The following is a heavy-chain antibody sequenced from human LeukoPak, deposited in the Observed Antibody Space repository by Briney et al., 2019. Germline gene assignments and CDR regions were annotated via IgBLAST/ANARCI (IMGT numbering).Heavy chain of an antibody. CDR1: GGSFSGYY. V-gene: IGHV4-34*01. CDR3: ARGPSRRSDY. Sequence: SEALSLTCAVYGGSFSGYYWSWIRQPPGKGLEWIGEINHSGSTNYNPSLKSRVTISVDTSKNQFSLKLSSATAADTAVYYCARGPSRRSDYWGQGTLVTVSS. J-gene: IGHJ4*02. CDR2: INHSGST. D-gene: IGHD2-2*01.